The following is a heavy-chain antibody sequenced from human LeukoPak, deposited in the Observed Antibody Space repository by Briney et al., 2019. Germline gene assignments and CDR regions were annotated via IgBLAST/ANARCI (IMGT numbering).Heavy chain of an antibody. CDR3: ARNIRFGASSDAFDI. CDR1: GYTVTSYY. V-gene: IGHV1-46*01. D-gene: IGHD3-10*01. J-gene: IGHJ3*02. Sequence: ASVKVSCKASGYTVTSYYMHWGRQAPGQGLEGRGIINPSGGSTSYAQKFQGRVTMTRDTSISTAYMELSRLRSDHTAVYYCARNIRFGASSDAFDIWGQGTMVTVSS. CDR2: INPSGGST.